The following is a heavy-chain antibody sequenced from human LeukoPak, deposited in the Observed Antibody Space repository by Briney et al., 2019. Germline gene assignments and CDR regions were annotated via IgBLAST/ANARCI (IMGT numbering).Heavy chain of an antibody. J-gene: IGHJ5*02. D-gene: IGHD6-13*01. CDR2: INTNGSST. CDR1: GFTFSSYW. V-gene: IGHV3-74*01. CDR3: ARESGIAAALDL. Sequence: GGSLRLSCAASGFTFSSYWMHWVRQAPGKGLVWVSRINTNGSSTSYADSVKGRFTISRDNAKNTLYLQMNSLRAEDTAVYYCARESGIAAALDLWGQGTLVTVSS.